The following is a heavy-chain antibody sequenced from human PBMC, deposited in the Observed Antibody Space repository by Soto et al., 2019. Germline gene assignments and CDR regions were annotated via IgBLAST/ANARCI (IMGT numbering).Heavy chain of an antibody. CDR2: INQDGNED. D-gene: IGHD1-1*01. CDR1: GFTFSSYW. J-gene: IGHJ4*02. V-gene: IGHV3-7*01. CDR3: ARTGDGHHDLLDY. Sequence: LRLSCAASGFTFSSYWMNWVRQAPGKGLEWVANINQDGNEDNLLDSVKGRFTISRDNAKNSLFLQMNSLRVDDTAVYYCARTGDGHHDLLDYWGQGALVTVSS.